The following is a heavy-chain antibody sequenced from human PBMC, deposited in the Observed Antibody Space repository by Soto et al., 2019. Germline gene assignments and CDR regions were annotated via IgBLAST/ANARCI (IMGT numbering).Heavy chain of an antibody. J-gene: IGHJ4*02. D-gene: IGHD1-20*01. Sequence: ALSLSCAGSGFTFKTYTFHWGRQPPGKGLEWVAVISYDGSNKYYADSVKGRFTVSRDNSKSTLFLQMNSLTPEDTAVYYCARGSMYNWNQSPPDSWGQGTLVTVSS. CDR3: ARGSMYNWNQSPPDS. V-gene: IGHV3-30-3*01. CDR2: ISYDGSNK. CDR1: GFTFKTYT.